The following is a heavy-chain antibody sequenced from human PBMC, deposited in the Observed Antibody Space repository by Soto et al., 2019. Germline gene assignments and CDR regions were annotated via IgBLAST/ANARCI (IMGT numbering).Heavy chain of an antibody. Sequence: GVLRLSCTASGFTFGDYAMSWFRQAPGKGLEWVGFIRSKAYGGTTEYAASVKGRFTISRDDSKSIAYLQMNSLKAEDTAVYYCTRAGRELELSRYWGQGTLVTVSS. CDR2: IRSKAYGGTT. CDR3: TRAGRELELSRY. V-gene: IGHV3-49*03. D-gene: IGHD1-7*01. CDR1: GFTFGDYA. J-gene: IGHJ4*02.